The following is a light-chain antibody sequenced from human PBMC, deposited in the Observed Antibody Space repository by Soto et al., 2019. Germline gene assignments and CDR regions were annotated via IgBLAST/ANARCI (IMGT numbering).Light chain of an antibody. J-gene: IGKJ1*01. CDR2: GVS. V-gene: IGKV3-15*01. Sequence: EIVMTQSPATLSVSPGERATLSCRASQSVSSNLAWYQQKPGQAPRLLIYGVSTRATGIPARFSGSGSGTEFTLTISGLQSEDFAVYYCQQYNGWPRTFGQGTKVDIK. CDR3: QQYNGWPRT. CDR1: QSVSSN.